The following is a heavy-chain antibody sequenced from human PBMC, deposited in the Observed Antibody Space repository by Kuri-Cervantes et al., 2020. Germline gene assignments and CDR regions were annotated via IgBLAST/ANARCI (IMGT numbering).Heavy chain of an antibody. CDR2: MNPNSGNT. D-gene: IGHD2-2*02. J-gene: IGHJ6*02. V-gene: IGHV1-8*01. CDR3: ARYCSTSCYRLSYYYYGMDV. Sequence: ASVKVSCKASGYTFTSYDINWVRQATGQGLEWMGWMNPNSGNTGYAQKFQGRVTMTRNTSISTAYMELSSLRSEDTAVYYCARYCSTSCYRLSYYYYGMDVWGQGTTVTVSS. CDR1: GYTFTSYD.